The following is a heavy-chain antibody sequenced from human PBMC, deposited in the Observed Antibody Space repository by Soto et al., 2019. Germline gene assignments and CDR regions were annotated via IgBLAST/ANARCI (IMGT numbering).Heavy chain of an antibody. CDR3: AAATTWNFHFPY. D-gene: IGHD1-7*01. V-gene: IGHV3-33*03. CDR1: GSPFSTHG. Sequence: QAQLVESGGGVVQPGRSLKLSGAASGSPFSTHGLNGFGQAPGKGLEWLANIWYDGSNKFYAESVKGRFSISKDNSKNTLYLQMSSLRAEDTAVYYCAAATTWNFHFPYWGQGTQVTVSS. J-gene: IGHJ4*02. CDR2: IWYDGSNK.